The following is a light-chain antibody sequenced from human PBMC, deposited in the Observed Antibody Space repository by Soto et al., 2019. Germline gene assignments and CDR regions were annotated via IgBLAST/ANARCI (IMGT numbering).Light chain of an antibody. CDR1: SSNIGAGYD. CDR3: QSYDSSLSAPDV. V-gene: IGLV1-40*01. J-gene: IGLJ1*01. CDR2: GNS. Sequence: QSVLTQPPSVSGAPGQRVTISCTGSSSNIGAGYDVHWYQQLPGTAPKLLIYGNSNRPSGVPDRFSGSKSGTSASLAITGRQAEDEADYYCQSYDSSLSAPDVFGTGTKVTVL.